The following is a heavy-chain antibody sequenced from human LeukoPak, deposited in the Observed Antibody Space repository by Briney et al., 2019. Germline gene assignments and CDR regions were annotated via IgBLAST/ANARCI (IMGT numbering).Heavy chain of an antibody. CDR3: ARGVSGGFDY. D-gene: IGHD3-10*01. J-gene: IGHJ4*02. V-gene: IGHV3-74*01. CDR2: INTDGSTT. Sequence: GGSLRLSCAASGFTFSRYWMNWVRQAPGKGLVWVSRINTDGSTTSYAYSVRGRFTISRDNAKNTLYVQMSSLRLEDTAVYYCARGVSGGFDYGGQGTLVTVSS. CDR1: GFTFSRYW.